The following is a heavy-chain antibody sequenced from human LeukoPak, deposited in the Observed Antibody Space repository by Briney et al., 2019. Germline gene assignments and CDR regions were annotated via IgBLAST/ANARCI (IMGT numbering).Heavy chain of an antibody. J-gene: IGHJ4*02. CDR3: ARDAPSSTEYYFDY. CDR1: GFTVSSNY. D-gene: IGHD2-2*01. CDR2: IYSGGST. Sequence: GGSLRLSCAASGFTVSSNYMSWVRQAPGKGLEWVSVIYSGGSTYYADSVKGRFTISRDNSKNTLYLQMNSLRAEDTAVYYCARDAPSSTEYYFDYWGQGTLVTVSS. V-gene: IGHV3-53*01.